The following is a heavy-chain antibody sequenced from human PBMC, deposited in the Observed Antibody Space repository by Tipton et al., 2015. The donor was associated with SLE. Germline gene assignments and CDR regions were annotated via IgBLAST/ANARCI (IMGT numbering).Heavy chain of an antibody. D-gene: IGHD2-2*01. Sequence: TLSLTCTVSGESISSSSYYWGWIRQPPGKGLEWIGSIYYSGSTYYNPSLKSRVAISLDTSKTQFSLRLSSVTAADTASYFCARGGKTTSFTGAFDIWGQGTMVTVSS. V-gene: IGHV4-39*02. J-gene: IGHJ3*02. CDR1: GESISSSSYY. CDR3: ARGGKTTSFTGAFDI. CDR2: IYYSGST.